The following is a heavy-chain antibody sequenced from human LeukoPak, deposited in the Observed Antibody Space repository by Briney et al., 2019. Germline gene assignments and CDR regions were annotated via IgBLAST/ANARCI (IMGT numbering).Heavy chain of an antibody. V-gene: IGHV1-2*02. J-gene: IGHJ4*02. D-gene: IGHD2-2*01. CDR3: ARGGHKDIVVVPAAIALYYFEY. CDR2: INPNSGGT. Sequence: GASVKVSCKASGYTFTGYYMHWVRQAPGQGLEWMGWINPNSGGTNYAQKFQGRVTMTRDTSISTAYMELSRLRSDDTAVYYCARGGHKDIVVVPAAIALYYFEYWGEGSLVTVSS. CDR1: GYTFTGYY.